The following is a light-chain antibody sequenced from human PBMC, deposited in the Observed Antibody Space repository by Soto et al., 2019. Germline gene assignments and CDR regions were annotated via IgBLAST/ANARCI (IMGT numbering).Light chain of an antibody. CDR1: QSVSSY. V-gene: IGKV3-11*01. Sequence: IVLTPSPATLSLSPGARATPSCRARQSVSSYLACYQQNPGQAPRLLIYDASNWATGVPARFSGSGSGTDFTLTISSLEPEDFAVYYCQQRSNWPLTFGGGTKVEIK. J-gene: IGKJ4*01. CDR2: DAS. CDR3: QQRSNWPLT.